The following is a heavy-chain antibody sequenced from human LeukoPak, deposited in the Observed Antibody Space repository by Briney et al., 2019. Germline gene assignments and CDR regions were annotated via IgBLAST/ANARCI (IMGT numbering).Heavy chain of an antibody. D-gene: IGHD3-16*02. J-gene: IGHJ4*02. CDR1: GFTVSSNY. Sequence: GGSLRLSCAASGFTVSSNYMSWVRQAPGKGLEWVSVIYSGGSTYYAGSVKGRFTISRDNSKNTLYLQMNSLRAEDTAVYYCARGARGDYVWGSYRYLSYFDYWGQGTLVTVSS. V-gene: IGHV3-53*01. CDR3: ARGARGDYVWGSYRYLSYFDY. CDR2: IYSGGST.